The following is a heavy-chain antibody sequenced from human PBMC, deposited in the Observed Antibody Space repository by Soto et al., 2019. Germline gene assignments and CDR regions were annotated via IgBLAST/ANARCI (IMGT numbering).Heavy chain of an antibody. V-gene: IGHV4-30-4*01. CDR1: GGSISSGDYY. J-gene: IGHJ4*02. D-gene: IGHD3-22*01. Sequence: PSETLSLTCTVSGGSISSGDYYWSWIRQPPGKGLEWIGYIYYSGSTYYNPSLKSRVTISVDTSKNQFSLKLSSVTAADTAVYYCAREYYYDSSGSYFDYWGQGTLVTVYS. CDR3: AREYYYDSSGSYFDY. CDR2: IYYSGST.